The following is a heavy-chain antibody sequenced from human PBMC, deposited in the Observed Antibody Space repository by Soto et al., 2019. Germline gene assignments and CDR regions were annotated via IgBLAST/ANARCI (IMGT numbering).Heavy chain of an antibody. V-gene: IGHV1-18*01. CDR3: VRDWFCSGGTCNECFDL. J-gene: IGHJ5*02. CDR2: ISTYNGKT. CDR1: VYSMSGDG. D-gene: IGHD2-15*01. Sequence: VSVKLSWKTVVYSMSGDGSGWPRPAPRKGLEWMGWISTYNGKTYYAQNLQDRVTMTTDTSTSTAYMELRSLTSDDTAVYYCVRDWFCSGGTCNECFDLWVHGSPVTVFS.